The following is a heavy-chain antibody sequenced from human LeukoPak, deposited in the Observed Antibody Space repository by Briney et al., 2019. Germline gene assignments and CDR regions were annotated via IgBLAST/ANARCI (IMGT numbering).Heavy chain of an antibody. V-gene: IGHV3-15*01. Sequence: PGGSLRLSCAAPGFISTNAWMSWVRQAPGKGLEWVGRIKSKTDGGATDFAAPVKGRFTISRDDSKNTLYLQMNSLKIEDTAVYYCTTEYRDSSGWYGAFDIWGQGTMVTVSS. D-gene: IGHD6-19*01. CDR2: IKSKTDGGAT. CDR1: GFISTNAW. CDR3: TTEYRDSSGWYGAFDI. J-gene: IGHJ3*02.